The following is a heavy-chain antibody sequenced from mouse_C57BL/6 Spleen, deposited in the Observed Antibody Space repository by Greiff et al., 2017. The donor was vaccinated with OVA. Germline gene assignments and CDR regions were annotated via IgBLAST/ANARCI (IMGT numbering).Heavy chain of an antibody. CDR1: GYTFTDYN. CDR3: ARGDGPFAY. CDR2: INPNNGGT. V-gene: IGHV1-18*01. Sequence: EVMLVESGPELVKPGASVKIPCKASGYTFTDYNMDWVKQSHGKSLEWIGDINPNNGGTIYNQKFKGKATLTVDKSSSTAYMELRSLTSEDTAVYYCARGDGPFAYWGQGTLVTVSA. J-gene: IGHJ3*01. D-gene: IGHD2-3*01.